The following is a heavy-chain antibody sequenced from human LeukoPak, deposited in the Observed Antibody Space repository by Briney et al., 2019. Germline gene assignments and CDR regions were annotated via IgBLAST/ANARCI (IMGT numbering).Heavy chain of an antibody. CDR3: ARHIIVVVPAAMIPNRYYMDV. Sequence: PSETLSLTCSVSGDSISTSSYYWGWIRQPPGKGLVWIGSICYSGSTYYNPALKSRVTISVDTSKNQFSLKLSSVTAADTAVYYCARHIIVVVPAAMIPNRYYMDVWGKGTTVTISS. D-gene: IGHD2-2*01. CDR1: GDSISTSSYY. V-gene: IGHV4-39*01. CDR2: ICYSGST. J-gene: IGHJ6*03.